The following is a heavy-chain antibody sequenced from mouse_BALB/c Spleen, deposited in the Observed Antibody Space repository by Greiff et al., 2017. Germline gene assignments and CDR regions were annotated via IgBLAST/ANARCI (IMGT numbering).Heavy chain of an antibody. J-gene: IGHJ2*01. V-gene: IGHV3-8*02. Sequence: VQLKESGPSLVKPSQTLSLTCSVTGDSITSGYWNWIRKFPGNKLEYMGYISYSGSTYYNPSLKSRISITRDTSKNQYYLQLNSVTTEDTATYYCARKAITTPTFDYWGQGTTLTVSS. CDR2: ISYSGST. CDR3: ARKAITTPTFDY. D-gene: IGHD1-2*01. CDR1: GDSITSGY.